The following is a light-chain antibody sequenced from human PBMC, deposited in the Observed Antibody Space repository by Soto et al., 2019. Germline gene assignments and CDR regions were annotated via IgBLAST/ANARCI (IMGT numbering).Light chain of an antibody. CDR2: GAS. CDR3: QQYGRSPRT. Sequence: EIVLTQSPGTLSLSPGERATLSCRASQSVDSSTYLAWYQQKPGQAPRLLIYGASSRATGIPDRFSGSGSGTDFSLTISRLEPEDFAVYYCQQYGRSPRTF. J-gene: IGKJ4*02. V-gene: IGKV3-20*01. CDR1: QSVDSSTY.